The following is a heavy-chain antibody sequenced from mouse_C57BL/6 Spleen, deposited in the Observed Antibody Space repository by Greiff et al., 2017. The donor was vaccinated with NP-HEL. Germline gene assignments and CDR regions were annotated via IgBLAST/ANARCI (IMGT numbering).Heavy chain of an antibody. CDR1: GYTFTSYW. CDR2: IDPSDSYT. Sequence: QVHVKQSGAELVKPGASVKLSCKASGYTFTSYWMQWVKQRPGQGLEWIGEIDPSDSYTNYNQKFKGKATLTVDTSSSTAYMQLSSLTSEDSAVYYCARGIYYGSSYDYWGQGTTLTVSS. V-gene: IGHV1-50*01. CDR3: ARGIYYGSSYDY. D-gene: IGHD1-1*01. J-gene: IGHJ2*01.